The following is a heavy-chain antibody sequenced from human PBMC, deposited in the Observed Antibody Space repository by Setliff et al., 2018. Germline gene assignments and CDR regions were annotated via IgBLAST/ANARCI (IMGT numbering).Heavy chain of an antibody. V-gene: IGHV1-46*01. Sequence: ASVKVSCKASGYTLTNYYMHWVRQAPGQGLEWMGIINPSCGLTRYAQKFQGRVTMTRDTSTSTVYMEVISLRSDDTAVYYCARSPPNRGVGQGHYMDVWGKGTTVTGSS. CDR2: INPSCGLT. CDR3: ARSPPNRGVGQGHYMDV. D-gene: IGHD3-10*01. CDR1: GYTLTNYY. J-gene: IGHJ6*03.